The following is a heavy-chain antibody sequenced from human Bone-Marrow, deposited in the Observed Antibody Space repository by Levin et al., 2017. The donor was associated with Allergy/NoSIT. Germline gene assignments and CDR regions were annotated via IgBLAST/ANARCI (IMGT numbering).Heavy chain of an antibody. V-gene: IGHV4-30-4*01. J-gene: IGHJ4*02. CDR2: VYDSGSA. CDR3: ARGSYSGSLDY. D-gene: IGHD2-21*01. Sequence: SQTLSLTCAVSGGSVSNGDFYWTWVRQPPGKGLEFIAFVYDSGSAHYNPSLKNRVTISVDTPKNQFSLDLDSVTAADTAVYYCARGSYSGSLDYWGQGSLVTVSS. CDR1: GGSVSNGDFY.